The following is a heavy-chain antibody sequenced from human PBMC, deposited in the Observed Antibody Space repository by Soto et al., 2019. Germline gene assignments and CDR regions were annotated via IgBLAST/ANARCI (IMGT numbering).Heavy chain of an antibody. CDR3: TRRLIAADDKWFDP. D-gene: IGHD6-13*01. CDR2: IRSKAYGGTT. V-gene: IGHV3-49*03. J-gene: IGHJ5*02. CDR1: VFTFGDYA. Sequence: SLRLSCTASVFTFGDYAMSWFRQSPGKGLEWVGFIRSKAYGGTTEYAASVKGRFTISRDDSKSIAYLQMNSLKTEDTAVYYCTRRLIAADDKWFDPWGQGTLGTVSS.